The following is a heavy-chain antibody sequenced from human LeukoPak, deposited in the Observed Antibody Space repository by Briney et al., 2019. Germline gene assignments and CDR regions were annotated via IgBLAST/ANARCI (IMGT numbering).Heavy chain of an antibody. J-gene: IGHJ3*02. CDR1: GYTFTSYD. Sequence: ASVKVSCKASGYTFTSYDINWVRQATGQGLEWMGWMNPNSGNTGYAQKFQGRVTMTRNTSISKAYMELSSLRSEDTAVYYCARLGGRITIFGVVTYDAFDIWGQGTMVTVSS. D-gene: IGHD3-3*01. CDR3: ARLGGRITIFGVVTYDAFDI. CDR2: MNPNSGNT. V-gene: IGHV1-8*01.